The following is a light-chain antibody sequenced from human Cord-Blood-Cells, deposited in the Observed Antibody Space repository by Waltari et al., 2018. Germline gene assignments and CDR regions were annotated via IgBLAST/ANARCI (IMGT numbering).Light chain of an antibody. CDR2: DVS. CDR3: SSYTSSSTVV. J-gene: IGLJ2*01. CDR1: SSDVGGYNY. V-gene: IGLV2-14*01. Sequence: QSALTQPASVSGSPGQSITISCTGTSSDVGGYNYVSWYQQHPGKAPKHIIYDVSNRPSGVSNRVCCCNSGNTSSLTISGLQAEDEADYYFSSYTSSSTVVFGGGTKLTVL.